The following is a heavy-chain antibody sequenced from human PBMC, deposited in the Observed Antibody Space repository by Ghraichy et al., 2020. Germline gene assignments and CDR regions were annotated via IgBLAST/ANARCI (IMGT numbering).Heavy chain of an antibody. V-gene: IGHV3-23*01. CDR1: GFTFSTYA. J-gene: IGHJ6*02. CDR2: ISGTGGNT. D-gene: IGHD3-10*01. Sequence: GGSLRLSCGASGFTFSTYAMSWVRQAPGKGLEWVSGISGTGGNTYYTDSVKSRFTISRDNSKNTLYLQMNILRAEYTAVSYCAKDQIVSGRGVKQGPTQYCYAMDVWGQGTTVTVSS. CDR3: AKDQIVSGRGVKQGPTQYCYAMDV.